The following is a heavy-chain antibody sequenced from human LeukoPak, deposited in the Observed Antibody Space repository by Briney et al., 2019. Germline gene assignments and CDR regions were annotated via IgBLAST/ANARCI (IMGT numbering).Heavy chain of an antibody. CDR2: IRSKANSYAT. J-gene: IGHJ4*02. D-gene: IGHD3-22*01. Sequence: GGSLRLSCAASGFTLSGSAIHWVRQASGKGLEWVGRIRSKANSYATAYAVSVIGRFTISRDDSKNTAYLEMNSLKTEDTAVYYCVRQIVDSRGYYSRDYWGQGALVTVSS. CDR1: GFTLSGSA. V-gene: IGHV3-73*01. CDR3: VRQIVDSRGYYSRDY.